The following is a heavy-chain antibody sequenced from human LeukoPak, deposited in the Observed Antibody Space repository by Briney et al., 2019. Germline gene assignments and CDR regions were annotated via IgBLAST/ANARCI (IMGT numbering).Heavy chain of an antibody. Sequence: GGSLRLSCAVSGFTFTSYWMNWLRQAPGKGLEWVASIRQDGGERSYVDSVKGRFTISRDNTKNSLYLQMSSLRAEDTAAYYCARDGTAAGLYFDLWGQGTLVTVSS. CDR2: IRQDGGER. J-gene: IGHJ4*01. D-gene: IGHD6-13*01. V-gene: IGHV3-7*01. CDR3: ARDGTAAGLYFDL. CDR1: GFTFTSYW.